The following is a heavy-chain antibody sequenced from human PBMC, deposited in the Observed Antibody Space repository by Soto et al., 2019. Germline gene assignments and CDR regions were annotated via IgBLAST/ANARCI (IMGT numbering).Heavy chain of an antibody. D-gene: IGHD6-19*01. V-gene: IGHV3-23*01. J-gene: IGHJ4*02. CDR1: GFTFSTYA. CDR2: IGGGGGST. Sequence: EVQLLESGGGLVQPGGSLRLSCAASGFTFSTYAMGWVRQAPGKGLEWVSAIGGGGGSTYNADSVKGRFIISRDNSKKTLYLQMNSLRAEDTAVYYCAKTAEAVAGTVYDYWGQGTLVSVSS. CDR3: AKTAEAVAGTVYDY.